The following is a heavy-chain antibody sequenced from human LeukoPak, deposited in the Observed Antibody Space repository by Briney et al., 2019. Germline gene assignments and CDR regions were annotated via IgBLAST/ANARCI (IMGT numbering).Heavy chain of an antibody. D-gene: IGHD5-24*01. CDR3: ARAQMATLDY. CDR2: ISSSSSYI. CDR1: GFTFSSYS. Sequence: PGGSLRLSCAASGFTFSSYSMNWARQAPGKGLEWVSSISSSSSYIYYADSVKGRFTISRDNAKNSLYLQMNSLRAEDTAVYYCARAQMATLDYWGQGTLVTVSS. J-gene: IGHJ4*02. V-gene: IGHV3-21*01.